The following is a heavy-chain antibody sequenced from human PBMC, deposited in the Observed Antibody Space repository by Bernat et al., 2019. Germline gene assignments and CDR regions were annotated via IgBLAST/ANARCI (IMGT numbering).Heavy chain of an antibody. V-gene: IGHV4-30-2*01. CDR2: IYHSGST. J-gene: IGHJ6*02. D-gene: IGHD3-10*01. Sequence: QLQLQESGSGLVKPSQTLSLTCAVSGGSISSGGYSWSWIRQPPGKGLEWIGYIYHSGSTYYNPALKSRVTISVDRSKNQFSLKLRSVTAAETAVYYCGRYYYGSGMDGMDVWGQGTTVTVSS. CDR1: GGSISSGGYS. CDR3: GRYYYGSGMDGMDV.